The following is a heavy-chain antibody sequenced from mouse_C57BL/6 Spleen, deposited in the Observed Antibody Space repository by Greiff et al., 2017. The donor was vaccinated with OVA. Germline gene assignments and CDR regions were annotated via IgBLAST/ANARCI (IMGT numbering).Heavy chain of an antibody. Sequence: EVQRVESGGGLVQPKGSLKLSCAASGFSFNTYAMNWVRQAPGKGLEWVARIRSKSNNYATYYADSVKDRFTISRDDSESMLYLQMNNLKTEDTAMYYCVREDYDDYFDYWGQGTTLTVSS. CDR2: IRSKSNNYAT. D-gene: IGHD2-4*01. CDR3: VREDYDDYFDY. V-gene: IGHV10-1*01. CDR1: GFSFNTYA. J-gene: IGHJ2*01.